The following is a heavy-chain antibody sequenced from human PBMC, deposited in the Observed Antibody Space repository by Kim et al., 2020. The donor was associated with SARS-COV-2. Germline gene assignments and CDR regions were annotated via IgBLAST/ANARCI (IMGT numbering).Heavy chain of an antibody. D-gene: IGHD2-2*01. CDR1: GGSISSSSYY. CDR2: IYYSGST. CDR3: ARLRVVPAAPYYYYYGMDV. V-gene: IGHV4-39*01. Sequence: SETLSLTCTVSGGSISSSSYYWGWIRQPPGKGLEWIGSIYYSGSTYYNPSLKSRVTISVDTSKNQFSLKLSSVTAAGTAVYYCARLRVVPAAPYYYYYGMDVWGQGTTVTVSS. J-gene: IGHJ6*02.